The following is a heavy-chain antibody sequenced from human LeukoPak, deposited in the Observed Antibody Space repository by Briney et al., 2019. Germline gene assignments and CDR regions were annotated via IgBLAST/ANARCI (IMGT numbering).Heavy chain of an antibody. CDR2: MNPNSGNT. CDR1: GYTFSDYY. V-gene: IGHV1-8*02. Sequence: ASVKVSCKTSGYTFSDYYMHWVRQAPGQGLEWMGWMNPNSGNTGCAQKFQGRVTMTRNTSISTAYMELSSLRSEDTAVYYYARGLRANWFDPWGQGTLVTVSS. CDR3: ARGLRANWFDP. J-gene: IGHJ5*02.